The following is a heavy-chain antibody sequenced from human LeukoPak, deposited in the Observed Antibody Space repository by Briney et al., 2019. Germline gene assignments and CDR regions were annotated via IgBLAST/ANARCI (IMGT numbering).Heavy chain of an antibody. D-gene: IGHD5/OR15-5a*01. CDR1: GFTFSTYE. V-gene: IGHV3-48*03. Sequence: PGGSLRLSCAASGFTFSTYEMNWVRQAPGKGLEWVSYISSRGSTIHYTDSVKGRFTISRDNAKNSLYLQMNSLRAEDTALYYCAAHCGLRYWGQGILVTVSS. J-gene: IGHJ4*02. CDR3: AAHCGLRY. CDR2: ISSRGSTI.